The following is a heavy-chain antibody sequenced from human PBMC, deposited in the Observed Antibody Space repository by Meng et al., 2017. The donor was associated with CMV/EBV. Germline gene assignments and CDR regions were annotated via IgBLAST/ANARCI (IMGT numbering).Heavy chain of an antibody. CDR1: GFTFSSYW. CDR2: IKQDGSEK. V-gene: IGHV3-7*01. D-gene: IGHD2-2*01. CDR3: ARDCSSTSCWGIWYYGMDV. Sequence: GGPLRLSCAASGFTFSSYWMSWVRQAPGKGLEWVANIKQDGSEKYYVDSVKGRFTISRDNAKNSLYLQMNSLRAEDTAVYYCARDCSSTSCWGIWYYGMDVWGQGTTVTVSS. J-gene: IGHJ6*02.